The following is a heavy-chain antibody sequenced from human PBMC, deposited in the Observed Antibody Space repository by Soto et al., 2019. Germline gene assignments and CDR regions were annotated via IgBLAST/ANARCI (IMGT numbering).Heavy chain of an antibody. CDR1: GFSLSTNGMG. CDR2: IYWDDDK. CDR3: ARLTRGVYDLDRLWEKFDY. Sequence: QITVKESGLTLVKPTETLTLTCTFSGFSLSTNGMGVGWIRQPPGKALEWLALIYWDDDKRYSPSLRSRLTITKDTSKNQGDLTMTSMDPVDTATYYCARLTRGVYDLDRLWEKFDYWGQGALVTVSS. V-gene: IGHV2-5*02. D-gene: IGHD5-12*01. J-gene: IGHJ4*02.